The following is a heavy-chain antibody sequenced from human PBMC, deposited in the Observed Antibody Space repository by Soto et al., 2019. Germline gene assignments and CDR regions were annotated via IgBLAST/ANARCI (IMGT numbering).Heavy chain of an antibody. D-gene: IGHD1-26*01. CDR2: ISGSGGST. V-gene: IGHV3-23*01. CDR3: AKRGNSGSYESGDY. CDR1: GFTFSSYA. Sequence: GVLRLSCAASGFTFSSYAMSWVRQAPGKGLEWVSAISGSGGSTYYADSVKGRFTISRDNSKNTLYLQMNSLRAEDTAVYYCAKRGNSGSYESGDYWGQGTLVTVSS. J-gene: IGHJ4*02.